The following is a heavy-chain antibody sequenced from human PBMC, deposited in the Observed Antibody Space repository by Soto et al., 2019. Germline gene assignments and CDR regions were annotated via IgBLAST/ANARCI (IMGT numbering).Heavy chain of an antibody. CDR3: ARGPLGYGMDV. CDR2: IYYSGST. Sequence: QVQLQESGPGLVKPSETLSLTCTVSGGSISSYYWSWIRQPPGKGLEWIGYIYYSGSTNYNPSLMSRVTISVDTSKNQFSLKLSSVTAADTAVYYCARGPLGYGMDVWGQGTTVTVSS. CDR1: GGSISSYY. V-gene: IGHV4-59*01. D-gene: IGHD7-27*01. J-gene: IGHJ6*02.